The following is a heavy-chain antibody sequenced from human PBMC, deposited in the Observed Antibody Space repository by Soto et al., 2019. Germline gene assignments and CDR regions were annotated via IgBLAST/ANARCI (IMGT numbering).Heavy chain of an antibody. CDR3: ARGGAYQLXYFSRRNIAVAGTYFDY. V-gene: IGHV4-34*01. CDR1: GGSFSCYY. D-gene: IGHD6-19*01. CDR2: INHSGST. J-gene: IGHJ4*02. Sequence: SETLSLTCAVYGGSFSCYYWSWIRQPPGKGLEWIGEINHSGSTNYNPSLKSRVTISVDTSKNQFSLKLSSVTAADTAVYYCARGGAYQLXYFSRRNIAVAGTYFDYWGQGTLVTVSS.